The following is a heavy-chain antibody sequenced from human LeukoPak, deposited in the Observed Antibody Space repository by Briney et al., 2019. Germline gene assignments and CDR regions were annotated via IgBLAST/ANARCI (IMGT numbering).Heavy chain of an antibody. CDR1: GDFLTNPY. CDR2: IYGSGST. J-gene: IGHJ4*02. Sequence: SEPLSLTCTVSGDFLTNPYSSWIPQPPGKGLEWIGYIYGSGSTHYDPSLRSPATISQHTSKNQFSLKLTSVTAADTAVYYCARNVGWYSHDSWGQGTLVTVSS. D-gene: IGHD6-19*01. V-gene: IGHV4-59*08. CDR3: ARNVGWYSHDS.